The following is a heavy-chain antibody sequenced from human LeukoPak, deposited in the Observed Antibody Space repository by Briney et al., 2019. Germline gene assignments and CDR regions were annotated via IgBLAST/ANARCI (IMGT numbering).Heavy chain of an antibody. V-gene: IGHV1-69*05. Sequence: SVKVSCTASGGTFTSYAISWVRHAPRQGLEWMGGIIPIFGTANYAQKSQGRVTITTDESTSTAYLELSSLRTEDTAVYYCARSRDIVVVPAARPGGDYYYYYMDVWGKGTTVTVSS. CDR2: IIPIFGTA. J-gene: IGHJ6*03. CDR3: ARSRDIVVVPAARPGGDYYYYYMDV. D-gene: IGHD2-2*01. CDR1: GGTFTSYA.